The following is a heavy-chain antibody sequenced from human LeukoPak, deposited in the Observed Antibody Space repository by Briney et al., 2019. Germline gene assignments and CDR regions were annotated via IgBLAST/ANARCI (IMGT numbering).Heavy chain of an antibody. CDR3: ATQSKLDLYAFDI. J-gene: IGHJ3*02. V-gene: IGHV4-31*03. CDR2: IYYSGST. Sequence: SETLSLTCTVSGGSISSGGYYWSWIRQHPGKGLEWIGYIYYSGSTYYNPSLKSRVTISVDTSKNQFSLKLSSVTAADTAVYYCATQSKLDLYAFDIWGQGTMVTVSS. CDR1: GGSISSGGYY. D-gene: IGHD1-7*01.